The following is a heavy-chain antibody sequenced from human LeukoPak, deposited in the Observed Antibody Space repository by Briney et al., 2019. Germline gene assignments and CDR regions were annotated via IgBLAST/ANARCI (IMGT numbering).Heavy chain of an antibody. V-gene: IGHV4-39*01. CDR2: IYYSGRT. Sequence: PSETLSLTCTVSGGSISSSNHYWGWIRQSPGKGLECIGSIYYSGRTYYKPSLKSRVSISVDTSKNQFSLKLTSVTAADTAVYYCGRRSRSTWNYRRGDYWGQGTLVTVSS. J-gene: IGHJ4*02. CDR1: GGSISSSNHY. CDR3: GRRSRSTWNYRRGDY. D-gene: IGHD1-7*01.